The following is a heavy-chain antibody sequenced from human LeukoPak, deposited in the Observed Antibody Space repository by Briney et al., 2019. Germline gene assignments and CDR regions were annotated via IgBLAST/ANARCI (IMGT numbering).Heavy chain of an antibody. V-gene: IGHV1-18*01. J-gene: IGHJ3*02. CDR1: GYTFATYG. CDR2: ISAYNDNT. Sequence: GASVKVSCTASGYTFATYGISWVRQAPGQGLEWMGWISAYNDNTNYAQKLQGRVTVTTDTSTTTAYMELRSLRSDDTAVYYCARDGYSSGHDAFDIWGQGTMVTVSS. D-gene: IGHD6-19*01. CDR3: ARDGYSSGHDAFDI.